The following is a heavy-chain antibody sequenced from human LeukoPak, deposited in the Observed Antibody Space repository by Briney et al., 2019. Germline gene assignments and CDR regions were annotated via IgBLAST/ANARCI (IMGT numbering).Heavy chain of an antibody. D-gene: IGHD3-16*01. Sequence: WGALRLSCAASGFTFSSYWMNWARQAPGKGLEWVASINHNGNVNYYVDSVKGRFTISRDNAKNSLYLQMSNLRAEDTAVYFCARGGGLDVWGQGATVTVSS. J-gene: IGHJ6*02. V-gene: IGHV3-7*03. CDR2: INHNGNVN. CDR3: ARGGGLDV. CDR1: GFTFSSYW.